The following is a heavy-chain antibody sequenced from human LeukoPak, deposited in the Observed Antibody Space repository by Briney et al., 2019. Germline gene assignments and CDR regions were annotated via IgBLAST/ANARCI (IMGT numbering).Heavy chain of an antibody. D-gene: IGHD6-19*01. V-gene: IGHV3-7*04. CDR3: ARGGSGRYNDHFDY. CDR1: EFTLSRYW. CDR2: IKQDVSEK. Sequence: GRSLRLSCAASEFTLSRYWMSWVRQPPGKGLEWVANIKQDVSEKYYVDSVKGRFTISRDNAKNSLYLQMNSLRAEDTAVYYCARGGSGRYNDHFDYWGQGTLVTVSS. J-gene: IGHJ4*02.